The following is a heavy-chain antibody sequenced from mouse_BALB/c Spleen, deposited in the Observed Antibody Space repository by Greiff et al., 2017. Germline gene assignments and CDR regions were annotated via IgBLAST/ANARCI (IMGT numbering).Heavy chain of an antibody. D-gene: IGHD1-1*01. CDR1: GYTFTSYV. V-gene: IGHV1-14*01. CDR3: ARHYYVSSCRCFDY. J-gene: IGHJ2*01. Sequence: EVQLQQSGPELVKPGASVKMSCKASGYTFTSYVMHWVKQKPGQGLEWIGYINPYNDGTKYNEKFKGKATLTSDKSSSTAYMEHSSLTSEDSAVYYSARHYYVSSCRCFDYWGQGTTLTVSS. CDR2: INPYNDGT.